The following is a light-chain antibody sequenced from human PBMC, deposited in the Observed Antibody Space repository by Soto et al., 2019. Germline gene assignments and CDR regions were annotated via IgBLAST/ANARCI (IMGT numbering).Light chain of an antibody. CDR3: QYYGTSPLYT. J-gene: IGKJ2*01. Sequence: EIGWTQSPGNLSLSPGERATLSCRASQSVSSSPLGCYQKKPGQAPRLIICEISDRADGIPDRFSGSGSGTDVTLTISSLEPEDSAIYYCQYYGTSPLYTVGQGTKLEI. V-gene: IGKV3-20*01. CDR2: EIS. CDR1: QSVSSSP.